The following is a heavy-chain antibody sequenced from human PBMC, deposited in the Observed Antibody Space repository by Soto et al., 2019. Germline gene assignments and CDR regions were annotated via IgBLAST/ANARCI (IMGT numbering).Heavy chain of an antibody. D-gene: IGHD3-22*01. J-gene: IGHJ6*02. V-gene: IGHV1-69*01. CDR1: GGAFRNYA. CDR3: AASRGFYEAMDA. CDR2: VMPTFGAG. Sequence: QVQLVQSGAEVKKPGSSVKVSCTGSGGAFRNYAVSWVRQAPGQGLEWMGAVMPTFGAGVYAQKFQGRLTIFADESTNTAYLNVSSLTFEDATIYYCAASRGFYEAMDAWGQGTTLTVSS.